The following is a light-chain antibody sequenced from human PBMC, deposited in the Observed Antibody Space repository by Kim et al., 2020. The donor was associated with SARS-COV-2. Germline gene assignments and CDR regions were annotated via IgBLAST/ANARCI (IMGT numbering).Light chain of an antibody. J-gene: IGKJ1*01. CDR2: DAS. CDR1: QSVTSL. Sequence: DIQMTQSPSTLSASVGDRVTITCRASQSVTSLLAWYQQKPGKAPKLLIYDASTLKSGVPSRFIGRGSGAEYTLTIRSLQPEDYATYYCQQYYSPSPRTFGQGTKVDIK. CDR3: QQYYSPSPRT. V-gene: IGKV1-5*01.